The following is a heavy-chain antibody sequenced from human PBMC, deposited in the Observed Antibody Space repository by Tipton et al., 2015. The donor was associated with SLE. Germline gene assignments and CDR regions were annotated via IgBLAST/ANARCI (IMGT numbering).Heavy chain of an antibody. V-gene: IGHV3-23*01. Sequence: GSLRLSCAASGFTFSNYWMHWVRQVPGKGPEWVSGISRRSGDHTYYADSVKGRFTISRDNSKNTLYLQMNSLRAEDTGVYYCARTVSKWSTQSSEFDFWGQGTPVTVSS. D-gene: IGHD1-1*01. J-gene: IGHJ4*02. CDR3: ARTVSKWSTQSSEFDF. CDR1: GFTFSNYW. CDR2: ISRRSGDHT.